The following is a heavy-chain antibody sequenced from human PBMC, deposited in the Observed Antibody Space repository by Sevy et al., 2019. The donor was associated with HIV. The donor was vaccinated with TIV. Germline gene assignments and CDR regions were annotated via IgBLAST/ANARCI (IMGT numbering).Heavy chain of an antibody. J-gene: IGHJ4*02. CDR3: ASGIFNFDY. D-gene: IGHD3-9*01. CDR2: ISGSSSTI. V-gene: IGHV3-48*02. Sequence: GGSLRLSYAASGLSFSDYSMNWVRQAPGKGLEWVSYISGSSSTIYYADSVKGRFTISRDNAKNSLYLQMNTLRDEDTAIYYCASGIFNFDYWGRGTLVTVSS. CDR1: GLSFSDYS.